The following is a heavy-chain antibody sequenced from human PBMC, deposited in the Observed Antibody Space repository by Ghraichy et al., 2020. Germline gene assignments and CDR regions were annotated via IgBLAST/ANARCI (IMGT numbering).Heavy chain of an antibody. Sequence: ESLNISCAASGFTFSSYSMNWVRQAPGKGLEWVSSISSSSSYIYYADSVKGRFTISRDNAKNSLYLQMNSLRAEDTAVYYCARDVHCSGGSCPFAFDIWGQGTMVTVSS. CDR1: GFTFSSYS. CDR2: ISSSSSYI. J-gene: IGHJ3*02. CDR3: ARDVHCSGGSCPFAFDI. V-gene: IGHV3-21*01. D-gene: IGHD2-15*01.